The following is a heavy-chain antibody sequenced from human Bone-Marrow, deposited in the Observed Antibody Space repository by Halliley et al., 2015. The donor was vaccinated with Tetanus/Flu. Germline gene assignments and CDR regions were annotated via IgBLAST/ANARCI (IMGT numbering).Heavy chain of an antibody. Sequence: VWVSRINIDGTITNYADFVKGRFTISRDNAKNTLYLEMNSLRAEDTAVYYCAKDLSWNQVSHWGQGILVAVSS. CDR2: INIDGTIT. D-gene: IGHD1-1*01. CDR3: AKDLSWNQVSH. J-gene: IGHJ4*02. V-gene: IGHV3-74*01.